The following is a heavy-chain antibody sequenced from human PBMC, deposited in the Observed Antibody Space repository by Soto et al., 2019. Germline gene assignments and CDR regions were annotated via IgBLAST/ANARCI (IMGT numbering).Heavy chain of an antibody. CDR2: INAGNGNT. V-gene: IGHV1-3*05. CDR3: ASESYGGEFDY. Sequence: QVQLVQSGAEEKKPWASVKVSCKASGYTFTSYAMHWVRQAPGQRLEWMGWINAGNGNTKYSQKVQGRVTITRDTSASTAYMELSSLRSEDTAVYYYASESYGGEFDYWGQGPLVTVSS. D-gene: IGHD4-17*01. J-gene: IGHJ4*02. CDR1: GYTFTSYA.